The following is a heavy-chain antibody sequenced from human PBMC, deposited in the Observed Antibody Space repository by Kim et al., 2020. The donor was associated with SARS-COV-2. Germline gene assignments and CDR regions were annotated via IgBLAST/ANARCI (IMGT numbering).Heavy chain of an antibody. V-gene: IGHV3-23*01. J-gene: IGHJ4*02. Sequence: GGSLRLSCAASGFAFSTYAMSWVHQAPGKGLEWVSAISGSGSNTYYADAVKGRFTISRDNSKNTLYLQMNSLRAEDTAVYYCAKGAILTGYLFDYWGQGTLVTVSS. D-gene: IGHD3-9*01. CDR1: GFAFSTYA. CDR3: AKGAILTGYLFDY. CDR2: ISGSGSNT.